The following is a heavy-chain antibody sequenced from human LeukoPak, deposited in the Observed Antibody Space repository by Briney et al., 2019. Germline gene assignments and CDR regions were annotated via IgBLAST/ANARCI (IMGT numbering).Heavy chain of an antibody. V-gene: IGHV4-30-2*01. CDR3: ASYSTGTFDY. CDR1: GGSINSGGYY. Sequence: MSSETLSLTCSVSGGSINSGGYYWSWIRQPPGKGLEWIGYIYLTGSAYYNPSLKSRVTISVDTSKNQFSLTLTSVTAADTAVYYCASYSTGTFDYWGQGTLVTVSS. D-gene: IGHD1-1*01. J-gene: IGHJ4*02. CDR2: IYLTGSA.